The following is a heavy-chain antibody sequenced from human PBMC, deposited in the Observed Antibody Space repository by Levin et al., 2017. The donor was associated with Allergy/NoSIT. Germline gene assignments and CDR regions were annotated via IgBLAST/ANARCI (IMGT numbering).Heavy chain of an antibody. CDR3: AKNGYDFRGVYYDWFFDP. V-gene: IGHV4-59*01. CDR1: GGSISGYY. D-gene: IGHD3-3*01. CDR2: ILYSGST. Sequence: SETLSLTCTVSGGSISGYYWSWLRQPPGKGLEWIGYILYSGSTNYNPSLKSRVSISVDTSKNQFSLKLNAVTAADTAVYYCAKNGYDFRGVYYDWFFDPWGRGTLVTVSS. J-gene: IGHJ2*01.